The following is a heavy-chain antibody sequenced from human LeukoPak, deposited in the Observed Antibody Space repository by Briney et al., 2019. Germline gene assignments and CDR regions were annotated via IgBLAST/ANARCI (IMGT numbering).Heavy chain of an antibody. Sequence: VASVKVSCKASGYTFTSYGISWVRQAPGQGLEWMGWISAYNGNTNYAQKLQGRVTMTTDTSTSTAYMELRSLRSDDTAVYYCARAHSSGWYYEGGYDYWGQGTLVTVSP. J-gene: IGHJ4*02. CDR3: ARAHSSGWYYEGGYDY. CDR1: GYTFTSYG. D-gene: IGHD6-19*01. V-gene: IGHV1-18*01. CDR2: ISAYNGNT.